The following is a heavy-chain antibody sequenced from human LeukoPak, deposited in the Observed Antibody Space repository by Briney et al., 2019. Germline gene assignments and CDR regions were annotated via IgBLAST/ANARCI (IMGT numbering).Heavy chain of an antibody. J-gene: IGHJ4*02. CDR3: AKDSYYYDSSGYYVY. CDR1: GFTFSDYY. V-gene: IGHV3-30*02. D-gene: IGHD3-22*01. Sequence: PGGSLRLSCAASGFTFSDYYMSWVRQAPGKGLEWVAFIRYDGSNKYYADSVKGRFTISRDNSKNTLYLQMNSLRAEDTAVYYCAKDSYYYDSSGYYVYWGQGTLVTVSS. CDR2: IRYDGSNK.